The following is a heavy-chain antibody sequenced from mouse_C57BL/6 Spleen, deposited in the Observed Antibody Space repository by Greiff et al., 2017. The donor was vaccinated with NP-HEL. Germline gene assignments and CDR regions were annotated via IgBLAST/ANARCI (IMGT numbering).Heavy chain of an antibody. V-gene: IGHV14-4*01. D-gene: IGHD3-2*02. CDR1: GFNIKDDY. CDR2: IDPENGDT. CDR3: TTMGSSAAMDD. Sequence: EVQLQQSGAELVRPGASVKLSCTASGFNIKDDYMHWVKQRPEQGLAWIGWIDPENGDTESASKVQGKATITADTDSNTAYLQLSSLTSEDTAVYYCTTMGSSAAMDDWGQGTSVTVSS. J-gene: IGHJ4*01.